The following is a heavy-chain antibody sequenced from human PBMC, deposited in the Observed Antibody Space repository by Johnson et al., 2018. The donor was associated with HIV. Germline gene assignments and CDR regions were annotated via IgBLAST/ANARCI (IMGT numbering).Heavy chain of an antibody. CDR2: LYSGGRT. V-gene: IGHV3-66*01. CDR3: AKGGSLTQDAPFDI. CDR1: GFTVNSNY. Sequence: EKLVESGGGLVQPGGSLRLSCAASGFTVNSNYINWVRQAPGKGLECVSGLYSGGRTYYADSVKGRFTISRDNSKNTLYLKMNSLRAEDTAVYYCAKGGSLTQDAPFDIWGQGTMVTVSS. D-gene: IGHD1-14*01. J-gene: IGHJ3*02.